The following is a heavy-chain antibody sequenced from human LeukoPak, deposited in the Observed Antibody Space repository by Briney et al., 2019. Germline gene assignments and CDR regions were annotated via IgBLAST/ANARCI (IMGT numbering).Heavy chain of an antibody. J-gene: IGHJ3*02. Sequence: PGGSLRLSCAASGFTFSSYSVNWVRQAPGKGLEWVSSISERSSYIYYADSMKGRFTISRDNAKNSLYLQMNSLRAEDTAVYYCARSTRRQRGAFDIWGQGTVVTVYS. CDR3: ARSTRRQRGAFDI. CDR2: ISERSSYI. V-gene: IGHV3-21*01. CDR1: GFTFSSYS.